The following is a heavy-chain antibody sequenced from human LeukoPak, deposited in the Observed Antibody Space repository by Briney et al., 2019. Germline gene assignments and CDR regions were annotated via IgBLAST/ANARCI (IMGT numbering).Heavy chain of an antibody. CDR2: ISYDGSNK. CDR3: AKDESTGGFAPGYFYGMGV. Sequence: PGRSLRLSCAASGFTFSSYGMHWVRQAPGKGLEWVAVISYDGSNKYYADSVKGRFTISRDSAKNSLYLQMDSLRVEDTALYYCAKDESTGGFAPGYFYGMGVWGQGTTVTVSS. J-gene: IGHJ6*02. CDR1: GFTFSSYG. V-gene: IGHV3-30*18. D-gene: IGHD3-16*01.